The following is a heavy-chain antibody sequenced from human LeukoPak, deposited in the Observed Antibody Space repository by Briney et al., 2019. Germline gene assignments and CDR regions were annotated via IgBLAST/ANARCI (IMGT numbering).Heavy chain of an antibody. D-gene: IGHD3-10*01. CDR2: ISYDGSNT. CDR3: ARDPYVYGSGSAIEY. Sequence: GGSLRLSCAASGFTFSSYAMHWVRQAPGKGLEWVAVISYDGSNTYYADSVKGRFTISRDNSKNTLHLQMDSLRGEDTAVYYCARDPYVYGSGSAIEYWGQGTLVTVSS. J-gene: IGHJ4*02. V-gene: IGHV3-30*04. CDR1: GFTFSSYA.